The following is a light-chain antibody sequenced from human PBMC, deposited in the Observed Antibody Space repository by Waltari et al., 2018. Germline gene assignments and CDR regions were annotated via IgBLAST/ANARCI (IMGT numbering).Light chain of an antibody. CDR1: QDIGNY. Sequence: DIQMTQSPSSLSASIGDRVTITCRASQDIGNYLAWFQQKPGKAPKSLIYAASNLQSGVPSKFSGSGSGKDFTLTISSLQPEDSATYYCLQYNNYPWMFGRGTKVEIK. CDR3: LQYNNYPWM. J-gene: IGKJ1*01. CDR2: AAS. V-gene: IGKV1-16*02.